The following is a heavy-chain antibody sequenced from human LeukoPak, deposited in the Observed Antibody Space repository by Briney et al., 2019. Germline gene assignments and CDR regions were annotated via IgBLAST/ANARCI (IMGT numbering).Heavy chain of an antibody. J-gene: IGHJ4*02. Sequence: PSETLSLTCTVSGYSITSGYYWGWIRQPPGKGLEWIGSIYHSGSTYYNPSLKSRVTISVDTSKNQFSLKLSSVTAADTAVYYCARGPSPPPDYWGQGTLVTVSS. V-gene: IGHV4-38-2*02. CDR1: GYSITSGYY. CDR2: IYHSGST. CDR3: ARGPSPPPDY.